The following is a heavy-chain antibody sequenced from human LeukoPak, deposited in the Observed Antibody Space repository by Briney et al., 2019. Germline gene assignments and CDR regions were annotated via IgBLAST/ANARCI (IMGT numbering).Heavy chain of an antibody. Sequence: GSLRLSCAASGFTFRSHGMHWVRQAPGKGLEWVAVIWYDGSNKYYAGSVKGRFTISRDNSKNTLYLQMNSLRAEDTAVYYCARDRRAAYLDYWGQGTLVTVSS. J-gene: IGHJ4*02. V-gene: IGHV3-33*01. CDR1: GFTFRSHG. D-gene: IGHD6-13*01. CDR2: IWYDGSNK. CDR3: ARDRRAAYLDY.